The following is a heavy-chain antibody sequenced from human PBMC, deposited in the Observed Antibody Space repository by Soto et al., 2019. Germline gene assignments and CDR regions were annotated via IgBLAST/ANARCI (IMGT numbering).Heavy chain of an antibody. J-gene: IGHJ6*02. D-gene: IGHD3-16*01. V-gene: IGHV1-18*01. CDR2: ISGYNANT. CDR3: ARDEDLYDYILWLHCGSANGIDH. CDR1: GYTFPSYG. Sequence: ASVKVSCKASGYTFPSYGFNWVRQAPGQGLEWMGWISGYNANTNYAQKLKGRVTMTTNTSTSTAYTALRSLKSDDTAVYYYARDEDLYDYILWLHCGSANGIDHWGQGTTVTVSS.